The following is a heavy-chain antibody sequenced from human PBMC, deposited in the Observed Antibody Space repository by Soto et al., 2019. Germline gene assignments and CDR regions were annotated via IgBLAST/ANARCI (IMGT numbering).Heavy chain of an antibody. V-gene: IGHV3-9*01. CDR1: GFTFDDYA. D-gene: IGHD6-19*01. CDR3: AKDMGKGYSSGWYGDY. J-gene: IGHJ4*02. CDR2: ISWNSGSI. Sequence: EVQLVESGGGLVQPGRSLRLSCAASGFTFDDYAMHWVRQAPGKGLEWVSGISWNSGSIGYADSVKGRFTIYRDNAKNSLYLQMNSLRDEDTALYYCAKDMGKGYSSGWYGDYWGQGTLVTVSS.